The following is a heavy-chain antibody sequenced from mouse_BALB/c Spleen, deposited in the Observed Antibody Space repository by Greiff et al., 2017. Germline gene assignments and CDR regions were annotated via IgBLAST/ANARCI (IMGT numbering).Heavy chain of an antibody. V-gene: IGHV5-12-2*01. Sequence: EVQGVESGGGLVQPGGSLKLSCAASGFTFSSYTMSWVRQTPEKRLEWVAYISNGGGSTYYPDTVKGRFTISRDNAKNTLYLQMSSLKSEDTAMYYCARRGNYYGSSEAMDYWGQGTSVTVSS. CDR1: GFTFSSYT. J-gene: IGHJ4*01. CDR2: ISNGGGST. CDR3: ARRGNYYGSSEAMDY. D-gene: IGHD1-1*01.